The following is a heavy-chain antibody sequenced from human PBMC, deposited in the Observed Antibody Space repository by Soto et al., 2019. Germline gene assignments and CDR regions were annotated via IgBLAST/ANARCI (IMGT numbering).Heavy chain of an antibody. CDR1: GFTFDDYT. V-gene: IGHV3-43*01. CDR3: AKVLGYQLLGYYYGTDV. Sequence: GESLKISCAASGFTFDDYTMHWVRQAPGKGLEWVSLISWDGGSTYYADSVKGRFTISRDNSKNSLYLQMNSLRTEDTAVYYCAKVLGYQLLGYYYGTDVWGQGTTVTVSS. CDR2: ISWDGGST. D-gene: IGHD2-2*01. J-gene: IGHJ6*02.